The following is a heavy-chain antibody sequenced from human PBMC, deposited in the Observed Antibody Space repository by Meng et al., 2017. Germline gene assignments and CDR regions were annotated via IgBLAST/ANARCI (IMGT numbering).Heavy chain of an antibody. CDR3: ARDFFGDYKWDYYHGMDV. CDR1: GFTFSSYW. D-gene: IGHD4-17*01. V-gene: IGHV3-7*01. Sequence: GESLKISCAASGFTFSSYWMSWVRQAPGKGLEWVANIKQDGSEKYYVDSVKGRFTISRDNAKNSLYLQMNSLRAEDTAVYYCARDFFGDYKWDYYHGMDVWGQGTTVTVSS. CDR2: IKQDGSEK. J-gene: IGHJ6*02.